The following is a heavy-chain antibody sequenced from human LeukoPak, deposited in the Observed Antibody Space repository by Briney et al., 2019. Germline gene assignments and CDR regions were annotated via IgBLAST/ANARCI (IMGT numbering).Heavy chain of an antibody. V-gene: IGHV4-39*07. D-gene: IGHD2-15*01. Sequence: KPSETLSLTCTVSGASISDSDFYWGWIRQPPGKGLEWIGTLYYGGSPLYNASLTSRVSMSVETSKNQFSLRLSSVTAADTAVYYCARVNDCSGSSCFSRWFDPWGQGTLITVSS. CDR3: ARVNDCSGSSCFSRWFDP. CDR1: GASISDSDFY. J-gene: IGHJ5*02. CDR2: LYYGGSP.